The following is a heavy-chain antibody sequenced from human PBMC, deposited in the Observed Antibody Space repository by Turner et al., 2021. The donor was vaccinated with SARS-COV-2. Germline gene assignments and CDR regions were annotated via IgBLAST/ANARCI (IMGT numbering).Heavy chain of an antibody. CDR2: IYYSGST. V-gene: IGHV4-39*01. D-gene: IGHD6-13*01. CDR1: GGSISSSSYY. J-gene: IGHJ5*02. Sequence: QLQLQESGPGLVKPPETLSLTSTVSGGSISSSSYYWGGIRQPPGKGLEWIGSIYYSGSTYYNPSLKSRVTISVDTSKNQFSLKLTSVTAADTAVYFCARHWEVAAAAYLARFDPWGQGTLVTVSS. CDR3: ARHWEVAAAAYLARFDP.